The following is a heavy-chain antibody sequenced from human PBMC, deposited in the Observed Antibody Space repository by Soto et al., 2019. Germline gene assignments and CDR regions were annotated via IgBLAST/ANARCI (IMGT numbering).Heavy chain of an antibody. CDR3: ARDGSTSWYSYDYHGMDV. V-gene: IGHV3-7*05. CDR2: INLDGSEK. J-gene: IGHJ6*02. D-gene: IGHD5-18*01. Sequence: EVQLVESGGGLVQPGGSLRLSCAASGFTFRTYWLSWVRQVPGKGLEWVANINLDGSEKNYVDSVKGRFTISRDHARNSLDLQMSSLRAEDTALYYCARDGSTSWYSYDYHGMDVWGQGTTVTVSS. CDR1: GFTFRTYW.